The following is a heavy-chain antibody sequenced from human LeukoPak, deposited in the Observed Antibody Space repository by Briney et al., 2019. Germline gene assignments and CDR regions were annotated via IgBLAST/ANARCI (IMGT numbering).Heavy chain of an antibody. CDR3: ARDPRNVGLAP. V-gene: IGHV3-74*01. D-gene: IGHD2-15*01. CDR2: NNGDGSRT. Sequence: GGSLRLSCVASGFSLSSYWMYWVRQAPGKGLMCISRNNGDGSRTNYADVVKGRFTMSRDNVKNTLYLQMNSLRVEETAVYYCARDPRNVGLAPWGQGTLVTVSS. J-gene: IGHJ5*02. CDR1: GFSLSSYW.